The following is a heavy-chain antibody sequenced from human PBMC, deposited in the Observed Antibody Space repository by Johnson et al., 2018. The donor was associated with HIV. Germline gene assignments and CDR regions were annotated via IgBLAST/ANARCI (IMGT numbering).Heavy chain of an antibody. J-gene: IGHJ3*02. CDR1: GFTFSNAW. CDR3: ATDNGQYCFDS. V-gene: IGHV3-15*01. D-gene: IGHD2/OR15-2a*01. CDR2: IKSKTDGGTT. Sequence: QLVESGGGLVKPGGSLRLSCAASGFTFSNAWMSWVRQAPGKGLEWVGRIKSKTDGGTTDYAAPVKGRFSISRDDSKNTLYLQMNSLKTEDTAVYYCATDNGQYCFDSWGQGTMVTVSS.